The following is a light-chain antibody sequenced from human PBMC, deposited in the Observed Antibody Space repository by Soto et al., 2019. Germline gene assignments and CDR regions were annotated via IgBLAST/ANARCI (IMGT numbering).Light chain of an antibody. CDR1: QSVSSSS. Sequence: EIVLTPSPGTLSLSPGERATLSCRASQSVSSSSITWYQQKPGQAPRLLIYGASTRATGIPDRFRASGSGTDFTLTITRLEPEDFAVYYCQQYDTSPWTFGPGTKVDIK. CDR2: GAS. J-gene: IGKJ1*01. V-gene: IGKV3-20*01. CDR3: QQYDTSPWT.